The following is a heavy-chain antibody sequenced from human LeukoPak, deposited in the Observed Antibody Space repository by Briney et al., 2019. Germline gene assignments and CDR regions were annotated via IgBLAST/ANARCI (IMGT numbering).Heavy chain of an antibody. CDR1: GYTFTNYD. Sequence: GASVKVSCKASGYTFTNYDINWVRQATGQGLEWMGWMNPNSGNTGYAQKFQGRVTMTRNTSISTAYMELSSLRSEDTAVYHCARNLGRSSWYIWLDFWGQGTLVTVSS. CDR3: ARNLGRSSWYIWLDF. V-gene: IGHV1-8*01. J-gene: IGHJ5*01. D-gene: IGHD6-13*01. CDR2: MNPNSGNT.